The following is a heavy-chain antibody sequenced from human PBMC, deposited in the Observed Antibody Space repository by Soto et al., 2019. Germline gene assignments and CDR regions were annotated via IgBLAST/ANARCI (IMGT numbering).Heavy chain of an antibody. D-gene: IGHD2-21*01. Sequence: ASVKVSCKASGYTLTSYAMHWVRQAPGQRLEWMGWINAGNGNTKYSQKFQGRVTITRDTSASTAYMELSSLRSEDTAVYYCARDYRVVGPRWLNGGMDVWGQGTTVTVSS. CDR3: ARDYRVVGPRWLNGGMDV. CDR1: GYTLTSYA. CDR2: INAGNGNT. V-gene: IGHV1-3*01. J-gene: IGHJ6*02.